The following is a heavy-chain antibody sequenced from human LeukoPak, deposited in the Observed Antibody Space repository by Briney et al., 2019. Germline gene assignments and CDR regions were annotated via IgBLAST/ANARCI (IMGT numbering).Heavy chain of an antibody. CDR2: IYYSGST. CDR3: ARRLGPSRRGDQRNLHWFDP. D-gene: IGHD2-2*01. CDR1: GGSISSSSYY. V-gene: IGHV4-39*01. Sequence: SETLSLTCTVSGGSISSSSYYWGWIRQPPGKGLEWIGSIYYSGSTYYNPSLKSRVTISVDTSKNQFSLKLSSVTAADTAVYYCARRLGPSRRGDQRNLHWFDPWGQGTLVTVSS. J-gene: IGHJ5*02.